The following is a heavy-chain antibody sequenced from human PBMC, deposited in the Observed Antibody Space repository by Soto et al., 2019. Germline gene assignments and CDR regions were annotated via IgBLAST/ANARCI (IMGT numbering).Heavy chain of an antibody. CDR3: AKGLMVRGVLWAEYYYYGMDV. V-gene: IGHV3-23*01. D-gene: IGHD3-10*01. J-gene: IGHJ6*02. Sequence: GGSLRLSCAASGFTFSSYAMSWVRQAPGKGLEWVSAISGSGGSTYYADSVKGRFTISRDNSKNTLYLQMNSLRAEDTAVYYCAKGLMVRGVLWAEYYYYGMDVWGQGTTVTVSS. CDR1: GFTFSSYA. CDR2: ISGSGGST.